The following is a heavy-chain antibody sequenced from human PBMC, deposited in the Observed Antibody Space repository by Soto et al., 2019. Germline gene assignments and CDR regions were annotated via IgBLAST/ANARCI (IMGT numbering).Heavy chain of an antibody. J-gene: IGHJ5*02. D-gene: IGHD2-2*01. CDR1: GYTFTSYA. CDR3: ERSAVPIVVVPAARSWFDP. Sequence: AASVKVSCKASGYTFTSYAMHWVRQAPGQRLEWMGWINAGNGNTKYSQKFQGRVTITSDTSASTAYMELSSLRSEDTAVYYCERSAVPIVVVPAARSWFDPWGQGTLVTVAS. CDR2: INAGNGNT. V-gene: IGHV1-3*01.